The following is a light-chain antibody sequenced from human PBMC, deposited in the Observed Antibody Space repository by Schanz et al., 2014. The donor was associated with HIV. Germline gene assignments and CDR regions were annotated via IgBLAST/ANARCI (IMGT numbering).Light chain of an antibody. CDR3: QQRSNWPSIT. CDR1: QSVSSN. Sequence: EIVMTQSPATLSVSPGERATLSCRASQSVSSNLAWYQQKPGQAPRLLIYGASTRATGIPARFSGSGSGTDFTLTISRLEPEDFAVYYCQQRSNWPSITFGQGTRLDIK. J-gene: IGKJ5*01. CDR2: GAS. V-gene: IGKV3-15*01.